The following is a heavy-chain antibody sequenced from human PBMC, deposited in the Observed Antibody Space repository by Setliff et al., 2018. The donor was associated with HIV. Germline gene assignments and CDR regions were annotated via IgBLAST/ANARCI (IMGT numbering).Heavy chain of an antibody. J-gene: IGHJ4*02. Sequence: GSLRLSCAASGFTFSSYWMHWVRQAPEKGLVWFSHINSDGSGTSYADSVKGRFTISRDNAKNMLYLQMNSLSADDTAVYYCVRGSGYYYFDNWGQGALVTVSS. CDR2: INSDGSGT. V-gene: IGHV3-74*01. CDR3: VRGSGYYYFDN. CDR1: GFTFSSYW. D-gene: IGHD3-22*01.